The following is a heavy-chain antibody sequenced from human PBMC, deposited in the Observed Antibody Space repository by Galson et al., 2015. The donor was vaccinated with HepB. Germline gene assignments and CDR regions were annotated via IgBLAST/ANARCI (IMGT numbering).Heavy chain of an antibody. CDR1: GFTFSSYG. J-gene: IGHJ4*02. D-gene: IGHD5-12*01. CDR2: IWYDGSNK. Sequence: SLRLSCAASGFTFSSYGMHWVRQAPGKGLEWVAVIWYDGSNKYYADSVKGRFTISRDNSKNTLYLQMNSLRAEDTAVYYCAISENSGYPVDYWGQGTLVTVSS. CDR3: AISENSGYPVDY. V-gene: IGHV3-33*01.